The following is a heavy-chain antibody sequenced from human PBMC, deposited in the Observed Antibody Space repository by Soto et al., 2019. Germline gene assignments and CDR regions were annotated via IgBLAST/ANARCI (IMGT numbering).Heavy chain of an antibody. CDR2: ISSSSSYI. CDR1: GFTFNTYS. J-gene: IGHJ4*02. Sequence: GSLRLSCAASGFTFNTYSMNWVRQAPGKGLEWVSSISSSSSYIYYTDSVKGRFTIPRDNAKNSLYLQMNSLRAEDTAVYYCASLSRFALDYWGQGTLVTVSS. D-gene: IGHD3-10*01. V-gene: IGHV3-21*01. CDR3: ASLSRFALDY.